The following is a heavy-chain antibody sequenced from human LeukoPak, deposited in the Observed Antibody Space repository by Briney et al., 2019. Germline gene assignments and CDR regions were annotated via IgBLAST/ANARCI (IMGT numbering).Heavy chain of an antibody. CDR2: FKSKTDGGTT. J-gene: IGHJ4*02. CDR3: TTDPGGRRWDYFDY. Sequence: GGSLRLSCAASGFTFSTYSMNWVRQAPGKGLEWVGRFKSKTDGGTTDYAAPVKGRFTISRDDSKNTLYLQMNSLKTEDTAVYYCTTDPGGRRWDYFDYWGQGTLVTVSS. CDR1: GFTFSTYS. V-gene: IGHV3-15*01. D-gene: IGHD3-16*01.